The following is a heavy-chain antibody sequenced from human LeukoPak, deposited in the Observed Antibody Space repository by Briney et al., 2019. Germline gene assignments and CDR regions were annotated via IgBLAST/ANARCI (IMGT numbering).Heavy chain of an antibody. V-gene: IGHV3-43*02. CDR1: GFSFEDYA. CDR2: ISGGGGST. Sequence: GGSLRLSCAARGFSFEDYAIHWVRQAPGKGLEWVSLISGGGGSTFYADSVKGRFTISRDNSKNSLYLQMSSLRSEDTALYYCARESDSSGWYDSWGQGTLVTVSS. D-gene: IGHD3-22*01. CDR3: ARESDSSGWYDS. J-gene: IGHJ5*01.